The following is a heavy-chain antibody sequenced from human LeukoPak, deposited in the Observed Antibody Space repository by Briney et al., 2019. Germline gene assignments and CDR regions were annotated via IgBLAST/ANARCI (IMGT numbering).Heavy chain of an antibody. V-gene: IGHV3-30*04. Sequence: PGRSLRLSCAASGFTFSSYAMHWVRQAPGKGLEWVSIIRYGGSNEYYADSVRGRFTISRDNSKNSLYLQMNSLRPDDTAVYYCAKSRAPTADPDAFDVWGQGTMVTVSS. CDR2: IRYGGSNE. D-gene: IGHD1-14*01. CDR3: AKSRAPTADPDAFDV. CDR1: GFTFSSYA. J-gene: IGHJ3*01.